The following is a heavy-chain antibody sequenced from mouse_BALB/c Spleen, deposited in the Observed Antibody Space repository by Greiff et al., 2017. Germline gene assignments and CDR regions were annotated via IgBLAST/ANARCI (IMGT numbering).Heavy chain of an antibody. CDR1: GFTFSSYT. D-gene: IGHD1-1*01. Sequence: EVKVVESGGGLVQPGGSLKLSCAASGFTFSSYTMSWVRQTPEKRLEWVAYISNGGGSTYYPDTVKGRFTISRDNAKNTLYLQMSSLKSEYTAMYYCARLFTTDAMDYWGQGTSVTVSS. CDR3: ARLFTTDAMDY. CDR2: ISNGGGST. J-gene: IGHJ4*01. V-gene: IGHV5-12-2*01.